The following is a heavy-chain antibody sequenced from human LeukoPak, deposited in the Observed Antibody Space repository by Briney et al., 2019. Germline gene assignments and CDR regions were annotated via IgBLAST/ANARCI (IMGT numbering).Heavy chain of an antibody. CDR1: GFTFSSYA. CDR3: ARTDARDNIAAAGTFPYYYGMDV. Sequence: PGGSLRLSCAASGFTFSSYAMHWVRQAPGKGLEWVAVISYDGSNKYYADSVKGRFTISRDNSKNTLYLQLNSLRAEDTAVYYCARTDARDNIAAAGTFPYYYGMDVWGQGTTVTVSS. J-gene: IGHJ6*02. D-gene: IGHD6-13*01. CDR2: ISYDGSNK. V-gene: IGHV3-30-3*01.